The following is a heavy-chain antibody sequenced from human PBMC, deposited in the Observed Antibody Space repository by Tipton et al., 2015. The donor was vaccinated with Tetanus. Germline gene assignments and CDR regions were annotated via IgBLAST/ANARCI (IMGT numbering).Heavy chain of an antibody. Sequence: GLVKPSETLSLSCTVSGGSTRGFYWTWIRQSAGKGLEWIGRIYGGGSTNYNPSLKSRVATSMDTHKSQFSLTLRSVTVADTGTYFCARVLRYSAAGGWDDAFEIWGQGTLVSVSS. V-gene: IGHV4-4*07. CDR2: IYGGGST. CDR1: GGSTRGFY. D-gene: IGHD2-15*01. J-gene: IGHJ3*02. CDR3: ARVLRYSAAGGWDDAFEI.